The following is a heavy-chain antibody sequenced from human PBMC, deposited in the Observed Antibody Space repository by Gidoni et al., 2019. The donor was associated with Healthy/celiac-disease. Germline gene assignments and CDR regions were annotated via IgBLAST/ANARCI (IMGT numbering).Heavy chain of an antibody. J-gene: IGHJ5*02. CDR1: GLTFSSYA. Sequence: QGQLVESGGGVAQPGRSLRLSCAATGLTFSSYAMHWVRQAPGKGLEWVAVISSDGSNQYYADSVTGRFTISRDNSKNTLYLQMYSLRAEDTAVYYCARAAYDFWSGHFRFDPWGQGTLVTVSS. CDR2: ISSDGSNQ. V-gene: IGHV3-30-3*01. D-gene: IGHD3-3*01. CDR3: ARAAYDFWSGHFRFDP.